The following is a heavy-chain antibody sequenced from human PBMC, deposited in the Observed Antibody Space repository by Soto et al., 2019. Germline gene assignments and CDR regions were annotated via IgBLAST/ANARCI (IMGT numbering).Heavy chain of an antibody. V-gene: IGHV1-18*01. CDR1: GYTFSSYG. J-gene: IGHJ4*02. Sequence: ASVKVSCKASGYTFSSYGISWVRQAPGQGLEWMGWISAQNGDTNYPQKLQGRVTMTTHTPTSTAYMELRSLRSDDTAVYYCARAGAYSSGWPFDYGGQGTLVTVSS. D-gene: IGHD6-19*01. CDR3: ARAGAYSSGWPFDY. CDR2: ISAQNGDT.